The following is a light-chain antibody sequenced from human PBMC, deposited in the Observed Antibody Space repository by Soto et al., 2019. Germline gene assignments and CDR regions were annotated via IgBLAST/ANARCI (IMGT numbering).Light chain of an antibody. V-gene: IGKV3-20*01. CDR3: QQYGSSPYT. CDR2: GAS. J-gene: IGKJ2*01. CDR1: QSVSSSY. Sequence: ENVLTQSPGTLSLSPGERATLSCRASQSVSSSYLAWYQQKPGRAPRLLIYGASNRTTGIPDRFSGSGSGTDFTLTISRLEPEDFAIYYCQQYGSSPYTFGQGTKLEIK.